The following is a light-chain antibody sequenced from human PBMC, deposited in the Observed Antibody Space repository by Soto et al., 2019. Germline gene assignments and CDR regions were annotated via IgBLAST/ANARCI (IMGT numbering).Light chain of an antibody. CDR1: SGSIASNY. CDR2: EDN. J-gene: IGLJ2*01. Sequence: NFMLTQPHSVSESPGKTVTISCTRSSGSIASNYVQWYQQRPGSAPTTVIYEDNQRPSGVPDRFSGSIDSSSNSASLTISGLKTEDEADSYCQSYDSRNVVFGGGTKVTVL. V-gene: IGLV6-57*03. CDR3: QSYDSRNVV.